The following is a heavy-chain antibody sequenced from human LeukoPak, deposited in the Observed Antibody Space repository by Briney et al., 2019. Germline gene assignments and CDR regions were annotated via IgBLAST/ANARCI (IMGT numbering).Heavy chain of an antibody. V-gene: IGHV3-23*01. D-gene: IGHD2-15*01. CDR1: GFTFSSYA. J-gene: IGHJ4*02. CDR3: AKERYCSGGSCPTWFDY. Sequence: GGSLRLSCAASGFTFSSYAMSWVRQAPGKGLEWVSAISGSGGSTYYADSVKGRFTISRDNSKNTLYLQMNSLRAEDTAVYYCAKERYCSGGSCPTWFDYWGRGTLVTVSS. CDR2: ISGSGGST.